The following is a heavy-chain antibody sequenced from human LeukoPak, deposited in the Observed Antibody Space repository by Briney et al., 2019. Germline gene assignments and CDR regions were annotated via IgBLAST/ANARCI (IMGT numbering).Heavy chain of an antibody. J-gene: IGHJ4*02. D-gene: IGHD3-22*01. CDR3: ASSPSGYWWNFDC. V-gene: IGHV4-4*02. CDR2: IYHTGST. CDR1: GGSVNTNNW. Sequence: PSETLSLTCAVSGGSVNTNNWWSWVRRPPGKGLEWIGEIYHTGSTNYNPSLKSRVTISGDKSKNQFSLKLTSVTAADTAVYYCASSPSGYWWNFDCWGQGTLVTVSS.